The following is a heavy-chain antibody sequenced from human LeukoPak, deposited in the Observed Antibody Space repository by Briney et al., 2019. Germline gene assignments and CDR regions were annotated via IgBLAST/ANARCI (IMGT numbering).Heavy chain of an antibody. D-gene: IGHD3-10*01. CDR1: GGTFSSYA. J-gene: IGHJ5*02. Sequence: GASVKVSCKASGGTFSSYAISWVRQAPGQGLEWMGGIIPIFGTANYAQKFQGRVTITADESTSTAYMELSSLRSEDTAVYYCARDTPRMGSNWFDPWGQGTLVTVSS. CDR2: IIPIFGTA. CDR3: ARDTPRMGSNWFDP. V-gene: IGHV1-69*01.